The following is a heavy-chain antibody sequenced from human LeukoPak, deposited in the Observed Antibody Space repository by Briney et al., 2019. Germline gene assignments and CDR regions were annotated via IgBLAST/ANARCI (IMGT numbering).Heavy chain of an antibody. J-gene: IGHJ4*02. CDR1: GSTFTDYY. D-gene: IGHD5-18*01. V-gene: IGHV1-2*02. CDR3: ARGGCCGYTYGLGY. Sequence: AAVNVSCKASGSTFTDYYIHWVRQAPGQGLEWMGWMNPKNGDTNYPPNFQGRINMSRDTSINTAHMELSGLRSDDTAVYYWARGGCCGYTYGLGYWGQGTLVSVSS. CDR2: MNPKNGDT.